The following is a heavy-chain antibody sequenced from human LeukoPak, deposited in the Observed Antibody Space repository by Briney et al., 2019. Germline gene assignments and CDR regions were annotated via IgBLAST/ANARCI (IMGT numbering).Heavy chain of an antibody. V-gene: IGHV3-48*04. CDR2: ISSSGRTI. J-gene: IGHJ4*02. D-gene: IGHD2-2*01. Sequence: GGSLRLSCAASGFTFSSYSMNWIRQAPGKGLEWVSYISSSGRTIFYADSVKGRFTISRDNAKNSLYLQMNSLRAEDTAVYYCARGRVVVPAAMTGVDYWGQGTLVTVSS. CDR1: GFTFSSYS. CDR3: ARGRVVVPAAMTGVDY.